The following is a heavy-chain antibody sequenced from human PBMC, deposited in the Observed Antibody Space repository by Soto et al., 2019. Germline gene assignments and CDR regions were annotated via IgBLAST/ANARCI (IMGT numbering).Heavy chain of an antibody. D-gene: IGHD6-13*01. V-gene: IGHV6-1*01. J-gene: IGHJ5*02. CDR2: TYYRSKWYN. CDR1: GDSVSSNSAA. Sequence: SPTLSLTCAISGDSVSSNSAAWNWIRQSPSRGLEWLGRTYYRSKWYNDYAVSVKSRITINPDTSKNQFSLQLNSVTPEDTAVYYCARESRAHSSSHSNWFDPWGQGTLVTVSS. CDR3: ARESRAHSSSHSNWFDP.